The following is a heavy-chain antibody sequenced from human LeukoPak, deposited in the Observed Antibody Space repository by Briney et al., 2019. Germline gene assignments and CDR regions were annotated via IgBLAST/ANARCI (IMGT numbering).Heavy chain of an antibody. CDR1: GGSISSYY. Sequence: PSETLSLTCTVSGGSISSYYWSWIRQPAGKGLQWIGRIYTSGSTSYNPSLRSRVTMSLDTSKNQFSLKLSSVTAADTAVYYCARDYGDRSYYYYYMDVWGKGTTVTVSS. J-gene: IGHJ6*03. D-gene: IGHD4-17*01. CDR2: IYTSGST. V-gene: IGHV4-4*07. CDR3: ARDYGDRSYYYYYMDV.